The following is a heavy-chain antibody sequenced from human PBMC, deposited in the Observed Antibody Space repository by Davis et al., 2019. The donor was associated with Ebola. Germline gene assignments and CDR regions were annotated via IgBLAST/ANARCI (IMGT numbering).Heavy chain of an antibody. J-gene: IGHJ1*01. D-gene: IGHD5-24*01. CDR1: GGSFSGYF. V-gene: IGHV4-34*01. CDR2: INHSGST. CDR3: ASTRDGYNEYFQH. Sequence: SETLSLTCAVYGGSFSGYFWTWIRQSPGKGLEWIGEINHSGSTNYNPSVKSRVTISVDTSKNQISLKLSSVTAADTAVYYCASTRDGYNEYFQHWGQGTLVTVSS.